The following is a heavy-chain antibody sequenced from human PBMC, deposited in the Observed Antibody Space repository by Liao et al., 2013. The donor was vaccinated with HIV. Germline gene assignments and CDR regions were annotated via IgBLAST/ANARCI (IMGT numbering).Heavy chain of an antibody. CDR3: ARDIGAGFFDL. CDR2: VYSSGST. V-gene: IGHV4-61*02. Sequence: QLQLQESGPGLVKPSQTLSLTCTVSGASLSSGSYYWSWIRQPAGKGLECIGRVYSSGSTNYNPSLKSRVTISLDASKNQFSLRLSSVTASDTALYFCARDIGAGFFDLWGRGALVTVSS. J-gene: IGHJ2*01. CDR1: GASLSSGSYY. D-gene: IGHD6-25*01.